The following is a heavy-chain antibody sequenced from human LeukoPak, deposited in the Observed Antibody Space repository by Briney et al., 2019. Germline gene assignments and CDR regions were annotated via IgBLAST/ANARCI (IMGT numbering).Heavy chain of an antibody. Sequence: GGSLRLSCAVSGFTFRDAAMTWVRQAPGKGLEWVSVLSSGGTTYYADSVKGRFTISRDNSKNTLYLQMNSLRAEDTAVYYCARGGDIVGATRSAFDIWGQGTMVTVSS. CDR3: ARGGDIVGATRSAFDI. J-gene: IGHJ3*02. CDR2: LSSGGTT. CDR1: GFTFRDAA. D-gene: IGHD1-26*01. V-gene: IGHV3-53*01.